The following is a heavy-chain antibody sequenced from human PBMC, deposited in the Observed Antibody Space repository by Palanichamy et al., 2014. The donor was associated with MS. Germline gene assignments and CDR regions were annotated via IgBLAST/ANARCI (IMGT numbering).Heavy chain of an antibody. CDR1: GFTFSSYW. CDR3: AREQDGSGRQTDSFDI. Sequence: EVQLVESGGGLVQPGGSLRLSCAASGFTFSSYWMHWVRQAPGKGLVWVSRIKSDGSSISYADSVKGRFTISRDNAKTTPYLQMNSLRAEDTAVYYCAREQDGSGRQTDSFDIWGQGTMVTVSS. J-gene: IGHJ3*02. CDR2: IKSDGSSI. D-gene: IGHD3-10*01. V-gene: IGHV3-74*01.